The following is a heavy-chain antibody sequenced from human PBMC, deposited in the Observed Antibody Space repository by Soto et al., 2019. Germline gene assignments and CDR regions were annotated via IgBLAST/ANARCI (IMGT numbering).Heavy chain of an antibody. CDR2: IYPDDSET. D-gene: IGHD5-18*01. CDR3: ARQAEGWIQLWPPEGGMDV. CDR1: GYNFRTFW. J-gene: IGHJ6*02. Sequence: GESLKISCSTSGYNFRTFWIGWLRQMPGKGLEWMGFIYPDDSETKYSPSFEGQVTMSSDSYRSIAYLQWSSLQASDTAMYYCARQAEGWIQLWPPEGGMDVWGQGTTVTVSS. V-gene: IGHV5-51*01.